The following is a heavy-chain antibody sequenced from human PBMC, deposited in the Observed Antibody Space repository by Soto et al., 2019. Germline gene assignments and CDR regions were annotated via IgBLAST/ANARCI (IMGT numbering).Heavy chain of an antibody. Sequence: GGSLRLSCAASAFTFSRYWMHWVRQAPGKGLVWLSRINGDGSSTSYADSVRGRFTIFRDNAKNTLYLQMNSLRAEDTAVYYCARTRGSYYFDYWGQGTLVTVSS. CDR3: ARTRGSYYFDY. CDR1: AFTFSRYW. J-gene: IGHJ4*02. V-gene: IGHV3-74*01. D-gene: IGHD5-12*01. CDR2: INGDGSST.